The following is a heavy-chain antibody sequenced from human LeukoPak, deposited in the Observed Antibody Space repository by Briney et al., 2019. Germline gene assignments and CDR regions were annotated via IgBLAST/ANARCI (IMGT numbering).Heavy chain of an antibody. V-gene: IGHV3-21*06. CDR1: GFAFSGYN. CDR3: ARAGTCSSTSCDGGIEY. D-gene: IGHD2-2*01. CDR2: ISTTSTYI. J-gene: IGHJ4*02. Sequence: KPGGSQRLSCAASGFAFSGYNMRWVRQAPGKGLEWVSFISTTSTYIYYADSVKGRFTVSRDNSKNLLYLQMDSLRVEDTAVYYCARAGTCSSTSCDGGIEYWGQGTLVTVSS.